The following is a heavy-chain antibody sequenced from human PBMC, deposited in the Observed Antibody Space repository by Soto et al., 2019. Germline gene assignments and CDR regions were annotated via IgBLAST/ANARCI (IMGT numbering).Heavy chain of an antibody. V-gene: IGHV1-69*02. Sequence: QVQLVQSGTEVKKPGSSMKISCRASGDTFSSYTIAWVRQAPGQGLEWMGSIIPIIDVTNYAQKFQGRVTLSADTATSTVFLELSSLRSENTAMYYCATGYTYGYFHYWGQGNLVTVSS. CDR3: ATGYTYGYFHY. CDR1: GDTFSSYT. CDR2: IIPIIDVT. D-gene: IGHD5-18*01. J-gene: IGHJ4*02.